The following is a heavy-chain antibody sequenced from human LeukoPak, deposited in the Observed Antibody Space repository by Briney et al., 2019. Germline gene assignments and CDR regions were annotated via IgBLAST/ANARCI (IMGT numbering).Heavy chain of an antibody. CDR3: ANSGGVQRDDAY. V-gene: IGHV3-23*01. CDR2: ISGSGGST. D-gene: IGHD6-25*01. Sequence: PGGALRLSCAASGLTFSSYVMSWVRPAAGKGVDWVSDISGSGGSTYYADSVKGRFTISRDNSKNTLYLQMNSLRAEDTAVYYCANSGGVQRDDAYWGQGTLVTVSS. J-gene: IGHJ4*02. CDR1: GLTFSSYV.